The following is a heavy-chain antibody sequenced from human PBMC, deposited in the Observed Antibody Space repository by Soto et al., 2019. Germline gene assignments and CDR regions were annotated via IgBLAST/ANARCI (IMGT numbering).Heavy chain of an antibody. V-gene: IGHV3-33*01. CDR2: IWYDGSNK. J-gene: IGHJ2*01. CDR1: GFTFSSYG. CDR3: ARDRIYSYGPREQVHWYFDL. Sequence: GGSLRLSCAASGFTFSSYGMHWVRQAPGKGLEWVAVIWYDGSNKYYADSVKGRFTISRDNSKNTLYLQMNSLRAEDTAVYYCARDRIYSYGPREQVHWYFDLWGRGTLVTVSS. D-gene: IGHD5-18*01.